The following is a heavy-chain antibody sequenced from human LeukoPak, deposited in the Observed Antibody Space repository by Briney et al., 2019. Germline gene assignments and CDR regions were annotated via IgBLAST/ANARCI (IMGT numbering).Heavy chain of an antibody. V-gene: IGHV3-53*01. CDR3: ARGDGYNFFDY. Sequence: PGGSLRLSCAVSGFSVTNNYMSWVRQAPGKGLEWVSVFYVGGATYYADSVKGRFTISRDNSENTLYLQMKSLRAEDTAVYYCARGDGYNFFDYWGQETLVTVSS. CDR2: FYVGGAT. D-gene: IGHD5-24*01. J-gene: IGHJ4*02. CDR1: GFSVTNNY.